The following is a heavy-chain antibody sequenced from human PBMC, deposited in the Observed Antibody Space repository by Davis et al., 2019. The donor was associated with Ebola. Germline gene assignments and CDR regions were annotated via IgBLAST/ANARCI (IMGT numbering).Heavy chain of an antibody. CDR2: ISSSSTI. Sequence: GESLKISCAASGFTFSSYSMNWVRQAPGKGLEWVSYISSSSTIYYADSVKGRFTISRDNAKSSLYLQMNSLRDEDTAVYYCARWPGIAVSWGQGTLVTVSS. CDR3: ARWPGIAVS. J-gene: IGHJ4*02. V-gene: IGHV3-48*02. CDR1: GFTFSSYS. D-gene: IGHD6-19*01.